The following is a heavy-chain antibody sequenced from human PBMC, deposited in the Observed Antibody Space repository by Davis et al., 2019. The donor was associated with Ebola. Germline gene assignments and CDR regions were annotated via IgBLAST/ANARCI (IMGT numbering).Heavy chain of an antibody. CDR1: GFTFSSYS. J-gene: IGHJ3*02. CDR3: ARVRRAAAGRHGGAFDI. CDR2: ISSSSSTI. Sequence: GESLKISCAASGFTFSSYSMNWVRQAPGKGLEWVSYISSSSSTIYYADSVKGRFTISRDNAKNSLYLQMNSLRDEDTAVYYCARVRRAAAGRHGGAFDIWGQGTMVTVSS. D-gene: IGHD6-13*01. V-gene: IGHV3-48*02.